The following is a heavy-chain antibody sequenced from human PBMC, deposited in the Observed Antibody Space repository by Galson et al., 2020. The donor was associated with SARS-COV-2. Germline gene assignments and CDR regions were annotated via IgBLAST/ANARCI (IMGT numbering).Heavy chain of an antibody. V-gene: IGHV1-58*01. D-gene: IGHD4-17*01. J-gene: IGHJ4*02. CDR2: VVVGTGIT. CDR3: AALWAGMTTGGGY. Sequence: SVKVSCKASGFTFTSSAVQWVRQARGQRLEWIGWVVVGTGITNYAQNFQERVTITRDMSTNTAYMELSSLRSKDTAVYYCAALWAGMTTGGGYWGQGTLVTVSS. CDR1: GFTFTSSA.